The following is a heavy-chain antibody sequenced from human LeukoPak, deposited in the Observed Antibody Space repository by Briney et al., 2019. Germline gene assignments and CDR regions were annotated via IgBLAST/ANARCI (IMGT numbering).Heavy chain of an antibody. J-gene: IGHJ4*02. V-gene: IGHV3-23*01. CDR2: ISGSGDST. Sequence: GGSLRLSCAASGFTFSNSAMSWVRQAPGKGLEWVSAISGSGDSTYYADSVKGRFTISRDNSKNTLYLQMNSLRAEDTAVYCCAKGPLYDFWGQGTLVTVSS. CDR3: AKGPLYDF. CDR1: GFTFSNSA.